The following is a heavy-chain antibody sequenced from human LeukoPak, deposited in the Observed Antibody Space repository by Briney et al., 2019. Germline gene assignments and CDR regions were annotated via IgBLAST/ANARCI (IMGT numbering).Heavy chain of an antibody. CDR2: IYYSGST. Sequence: SETLSLTCTVSGGSISSSSYYWGWIRQPPGKGLEWIGSIYYSGSTYYNPSLKSRVTISVDTSKDQFSLKLSSVTAADTAVYYCATNGGGYNFYFDYWGQGALVTVSS. V-gene: IGHV4-39*01. J-gene: IGHJ4*02. D-gene: IGHD5-24*01. CDR1: GGSISSSSYY. CDR3: ATNGGGYNFYFDY.